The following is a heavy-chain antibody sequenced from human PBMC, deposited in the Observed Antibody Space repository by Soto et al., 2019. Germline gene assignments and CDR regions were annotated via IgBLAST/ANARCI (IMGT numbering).Heavy chain of an antibody. Sequence: GGSLRLSCAPSGFTFSSSALSWVRQAPGKGLEWVSFIDSNGGSTYYADSVKGRFTISRDNSKNRLYQQMSSLRAEDTAVYYCTKRTDTGVYNYWGQGTLVTVSS. J-gene: IGHJ4*02. V-gene: IGHV3-23*01. CDR2: IDSNGGST. CDR1: GFTFSSSA. D-gene: IGHD1-1*01. CDR3: TKRTDTGVYNY.